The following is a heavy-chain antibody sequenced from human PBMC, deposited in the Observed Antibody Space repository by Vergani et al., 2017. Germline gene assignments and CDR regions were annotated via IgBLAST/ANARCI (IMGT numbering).Heavy chain of an antibody. CDR1: GYRFTNYW. J-gene: IGHJ4*02. CDR3: ARDEVGGITTHGPDY. CDR2: IYPGDSET. D-gene: IGHD6-19*01. V-gene: IGHV5-51*03. Sequence: EVQLVPSGAEVKKPGESLKISCEGSGYRFTNYWIGWVRQMPGKGLEWMGIIYPGDSETRYSPSFQGQVTISADKSISTAYLQWSSLKASDTAMYYCARDEVGGITTHGPDYWGQGTLVTVSS.